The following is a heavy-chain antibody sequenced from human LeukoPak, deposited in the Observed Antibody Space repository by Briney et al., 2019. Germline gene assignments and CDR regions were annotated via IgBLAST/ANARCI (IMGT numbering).Heavy chain of an antibody. J-gene: IGHJ4*02. Sequence: PGGSLRLSCAASGFTFSSYAMSWVRQAPGKGLEWVSAISGSGGSTYYADSVKGRFTISRDNSKNTLYLQMNSLRAEDTAVYHCAKAPYPHIVVVIAASWGQGTLVTVSS. CDR3: AKAPYPHIVVVIAAS. CDR2: ISGSGGST. D-gene: IGHD2-21*01. CDR1: GFTFSSYA. V-gene: IGHV3-23*01.